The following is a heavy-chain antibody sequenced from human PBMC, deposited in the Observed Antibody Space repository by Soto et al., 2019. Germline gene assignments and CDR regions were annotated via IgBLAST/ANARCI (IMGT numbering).Heavy chain of an antibody. CDR2: IDPSDSYT. Sequence: PGESLKISCKGSGYSFTSYWISWVRQMPGKGLEWMGRIDPSDSYTNYSPSFQGHVTISADKSISTAYLQWSSLKASDTAMYYCAAYCSGGSCYNYYYYYGMDVWGQGTTVTVSS. V-gene: IGHV5-10-1*01. CDR3: AAYCSGGSCYNYYYYYGMDV. J-gene: IGHJ6*02. D-gene: IGHD2-15*01. CDR1: GYSFTSYW.